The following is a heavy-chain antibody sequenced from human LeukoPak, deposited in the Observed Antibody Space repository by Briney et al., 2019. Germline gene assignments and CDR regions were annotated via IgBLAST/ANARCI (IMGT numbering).Heavy chain of an antibody. CDR1: GYTFTSYY. CDR2: INPSVGST. J-gene: IGHJ5*02. V-gene: IGHV1-46*01. D-gene: IGHD3-22*01. CDR3: ARDAPDAIPMIGREDYNNWLDP. Sequence: AAVKVSCKASGYTFTSYYMHWVRQAPGQGLEWMGVINPSVGSTSYAQKFQGRVTMTRDTSTSTVYMELSSLRSEDTAVYYCARDAPDAIPMIGREDYNNWLDPWGQGTLVTVPS.